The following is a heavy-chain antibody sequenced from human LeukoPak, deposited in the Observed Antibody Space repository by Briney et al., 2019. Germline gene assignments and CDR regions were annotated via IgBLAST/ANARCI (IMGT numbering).Heavy chain of an antibody. CDR2: IKQDGSEK. CDR1: GFTFSSYW. V-gene: IGHV3-7*01. J-gene: IGHJ3*02. Sequence: GGSLRLSCAASGFTFSSYWMSWVRQAPGKGLEWVANIKQDGSEKYYVDSVKGRFTISRDNAKNSLYLQMNSLRAEDTAVCYCANTMIVVASRCAFDIWGQGTMVTVSS. CDR3: ANTMIVVASRCAFDI. D-gene: IGHD3-22*01.